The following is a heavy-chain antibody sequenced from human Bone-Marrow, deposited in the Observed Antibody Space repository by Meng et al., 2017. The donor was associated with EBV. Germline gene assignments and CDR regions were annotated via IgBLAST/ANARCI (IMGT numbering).Heavy chain of an antibody. V-gene: IGHV4-39*01. CDR3: ARLTYYYDSSGYSVDYFDY. D-gene: IGHD3-22*01. CDR2: IYYSGST. Sequence: LQRPESGQWLVKPSATLSLTCTVSCGSISSVSYYWGWIRQPPGQGLEWIGSIYYSGSTSYIPSLTSRVTISADPSKNQFSLKLSSVTAADTAVYYCARLTYYYDSSGYSVDYFDYWGQGTLVTVSS. CDR1: CGSISSVSYY. J-gene: IGHJ4*02.